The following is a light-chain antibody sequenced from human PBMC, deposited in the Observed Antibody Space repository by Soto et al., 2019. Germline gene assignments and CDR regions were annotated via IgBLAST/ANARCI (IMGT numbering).Light chain of an antibody. CDR1: QSISSN. J-gene: IGKJ1*01. V-gene: IGKV1-39*01. Sequence: DIQMTQSPSSLSASVGDRVTITCRASQSISSNLNWYQQKPEKAPKLLIYTAASLQSGVPSRFSGSGSGTDFTLTIASLQLEDFATYYCQQSNSLPPTFGQGTKVDIK. CDR2: TAA. CDR3: QQSNSLPPT.